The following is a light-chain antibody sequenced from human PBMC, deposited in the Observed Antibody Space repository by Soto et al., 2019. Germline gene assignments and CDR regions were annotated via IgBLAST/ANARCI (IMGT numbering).Light chain of an antibody. Sequence: QSALTQPASVSWFPGQSITISRPGTSSEVGGYNYVSWYQHHPGKAPKLIIYDVTNRPSGVSNPFSGSRSGNTASLTISGLQPEDEAEYYCSSYTTSNTRQIVFGTGTKVTVL. CDR2: DVT. V-gene: IGLV2-14*03. J-gene: IGLJ1*01. CDR1: SSEVGGYNY. CDR3: SSYTTSNTRQIV.